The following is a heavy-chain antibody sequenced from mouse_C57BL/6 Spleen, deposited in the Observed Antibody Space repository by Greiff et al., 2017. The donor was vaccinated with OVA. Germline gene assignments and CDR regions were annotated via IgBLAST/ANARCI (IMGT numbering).Heavy chain of an antibody. D-gene: IGHD1-1*01. CDR2: ISSGSSTI. J-gene: IGHJ2*01. Sequence: EVMLVESGGGLVKPGGSLKLSCAASGFAFSDYGMHWVRQAPEKGLEWVAYISSGSSTIYYADTVKGRFTISRDNAKNTLFLQMTSLRSEDTAMYYCARAVVASYYFNYWGQGTTLTVSS. V-gene: IGHV5-17*01. CDR1: GFAFSDYG. CDR3: ARAVVASYYFNY.